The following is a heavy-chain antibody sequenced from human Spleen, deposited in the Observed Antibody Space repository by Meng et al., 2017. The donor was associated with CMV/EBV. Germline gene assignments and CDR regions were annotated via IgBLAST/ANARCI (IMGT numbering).Heavy chain of an antibody. V-gene: IGHV4-61*05. CDR3: ARSGTNDFWRSYNWFDP. CDR2: IYYSGST. CDR1: GGSISSSSYY. Sequence: SETLSLTCTVSGGSISSSSYYWGWIRQAPGKGLEWIGYIYYSGSTNYNPSLKSRVTISVDTSKNQFSLKLSSVTAADTAVYYCARSGTNDFWRSYNWFDPWGQGTLVTVSS. D-gene: IGHD3-3*01. J-gene: IGHJ5*02.